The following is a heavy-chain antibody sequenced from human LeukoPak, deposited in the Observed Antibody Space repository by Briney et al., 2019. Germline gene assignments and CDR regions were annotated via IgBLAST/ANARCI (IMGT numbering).Heavy chain of an antibody. CDR3: AAEMRLPYDAFDI. V-gene: IGHV1-46*01. J-gene: IGHJ3*02. Sequence: ASVKVSCKASGYTFTSYYMHWVRQAPGQGLEWMGIINPSGGSTSYAQKFQERVTITRDMSTSTAYMELSSLRSEDTAVYYCAAEMRLPYDAFDIWGQGTMVTVSS. CDR2: INPSGGST. D-gene: IGHD3-16*01. CDR1: GYTFTSYY.